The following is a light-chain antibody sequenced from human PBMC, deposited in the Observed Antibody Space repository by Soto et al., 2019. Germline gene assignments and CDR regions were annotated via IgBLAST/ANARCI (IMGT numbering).Light chain of an antibody. CDR1: SSDVGGYNY. J-gene: IGLJ1*01. CDR2: EVS. V-gene: IGLV2-14*01. Sequence: QAVVTQPPSVSGAPGQRVTISCTGTSSDVGGYNYVSWYQQHPGKAPKLIIYEVSNRPSGVSNRFSGSKSGNTASLTISGLQAEDEADYYCNSYTSKSTGVFGTGTKVTVL. CDR3: NSYTSKSTGV.